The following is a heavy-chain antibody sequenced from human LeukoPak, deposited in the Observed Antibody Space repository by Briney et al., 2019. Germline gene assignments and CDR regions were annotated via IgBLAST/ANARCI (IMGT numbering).Heavy chain of an antibody. J-gene: IGHJ3*02. V-gene: IGHV3-11*01. CDR1: GFTFSEKY. CDR2: ISAGGSST. Sequence: GGSLRLSCEASGFTFSEKYMNWIRQAPGKGLEWLSSISAGGSSTRYADSVKGRFTISRDDAKNSLFLQMDSLRVEDTGIYYCTRECTPHPSFDIWGQGAKVTVAS. CDR3: TRECTPHPSFDI.